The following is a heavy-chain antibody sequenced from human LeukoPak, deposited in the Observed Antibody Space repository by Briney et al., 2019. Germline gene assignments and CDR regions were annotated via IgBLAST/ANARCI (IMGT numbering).Heavy chain of an antibody. CDR1: GCSISSYY. CDR3: ARAGTFRAYYYGMDV. V-gene: IGHV4-59*01. J-gene: IGHJ6*02. D-gene: IGHD1-1*01. CDR2: IYYSGST. Sequence: SETLSLTCTVSGCSISSYYWSWIRQPPGKGLEWVGYIYYSGSTNYNPSLKSRGTISVDTSRNQYSLKLSSVTAADTAVYYCARAGTFRAYYYGMDVWGQGTTVTVSS.